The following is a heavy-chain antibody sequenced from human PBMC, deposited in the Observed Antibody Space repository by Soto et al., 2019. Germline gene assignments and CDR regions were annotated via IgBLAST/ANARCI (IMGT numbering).Heavy chain of an antibody. J-gene: IGHJ6*02. CDR1: GGSVSGFY. Sequence: SETLSLTCAIYGGSVSGFYWSLIRQPPGKGLEWIGEINDSGITNYNPSLKSRVTISADTSKTHFYLRLTSVTAADTAVYYCARETSQNVHYHYGIDVWGQGMRFTVSS. CDR2: INDSGIT. CDR3: ARETSQNVHYHYGIDV. V-gene: IGHV4-34*01.